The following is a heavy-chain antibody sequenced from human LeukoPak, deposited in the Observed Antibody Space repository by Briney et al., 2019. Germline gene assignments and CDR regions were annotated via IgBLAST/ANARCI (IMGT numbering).Heavy chain of an antibody. CDR1: GFTFNNYA. CDR2: ISGSGGTT. V-gene: IGHV3-23*01. D-gene: IGHD3-3*01. CDR3: ARDDPPDFWSGYYTGYYYGIDV. Sequence: PGGSLRLSCAASGFTFNNYAMNWVRQAPGKGLEWVSVISGSGGTTYYADSVKGRFTISRDSSKNTLYLQMNSLRAEDTAVYYCARDDPPDFWSGYYTGYYYGIDVWGQGTTVTVSS. J-gene: IGHJ6*02.